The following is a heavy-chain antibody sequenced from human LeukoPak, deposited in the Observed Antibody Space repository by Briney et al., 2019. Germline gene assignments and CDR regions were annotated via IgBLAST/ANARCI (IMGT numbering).Heavy chain of an antibody. CDR3: ARGQGVVAALYYFDY. D-gene: IGHD2-15*01. J-gene: IGHJ4*02. CDR1: GFTFSSYS. CDR2: ISSNGGST. Sequence: GGSLRLSCAASGFTFSSYSMNWVRQAPGKGLEYVSAISSNGGSTYYANSVKGRFTISRDNSKNTLYLQMGSLRAEDMAVYYCARGQGVVAALYYFDYWGQGTLVTVSS. V-gene: IGHV3-64*01.